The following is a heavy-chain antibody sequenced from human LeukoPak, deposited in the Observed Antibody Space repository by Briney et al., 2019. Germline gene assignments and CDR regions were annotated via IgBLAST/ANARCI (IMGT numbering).Heavy chain of an antibody. CDR3: AKEGSVRGIYVDS. Sequence: GGSLTLSCAAAGFTFSDYAMNWVRQAPGKGLECVSAISGSGDGTYYEDSVKGRFAISRDNSKSALYLQMNSLRAEDTALYFCAKEGSVRGIYVDSWDQGTVATVTS. V-gene: IGHV3-23*01. D-gene: IGHD3-9*01. J-gene: IGHJ1*01. CDR1: GFTFSDYA. CDR2: ISGSGDGT.